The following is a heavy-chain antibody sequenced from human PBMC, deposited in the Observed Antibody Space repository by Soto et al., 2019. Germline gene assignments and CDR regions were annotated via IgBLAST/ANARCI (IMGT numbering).Heavy chain of an antibody. V-gene: IGHV3-7*05. CDR3: ARDSSLFGMEV. CDR1: RFTFSTYW. Sequence: GGSLRLSCAASRFTFSTYWMTWVRQAPGKGLEWVANIKEDGSEKYYVDSVKGRFTISRDNAKNSLYLQINSLRAEDTAVYYCARDSSLFGMEVWGQGTTVTVSS. J-gene: IGHJ6*02. CDR2: IKEDGSEK.